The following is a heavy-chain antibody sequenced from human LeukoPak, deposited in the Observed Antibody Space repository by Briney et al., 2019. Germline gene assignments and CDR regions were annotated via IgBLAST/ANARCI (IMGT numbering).Heavy chain of an antibody. CDR3: ARTHYDSSGWYGDY. CDR2: MSYDGSNK. J-gene: IGHJ4*02. V-gene: IGHV3-30*04. D-gene: IGHD6-19*01. Sequence: GGSLRLSWAASGFTFSSYAMHWVRQDPGKGLEWVAVMSYDGSNKYYADSVKGRFTISRDNSKNTLYLQMNSLRAEDTAVYYCARTHYDSSGWYGDYWGQGTLVTVSS. CDR1: GFTFSSYA.